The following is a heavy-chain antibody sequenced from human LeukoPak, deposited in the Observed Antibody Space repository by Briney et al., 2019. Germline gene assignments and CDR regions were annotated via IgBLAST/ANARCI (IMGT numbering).Heavy chain of an antibody. CDR3: AKDPRYYYGSGTLSSWFDP. Sequence: PGGSLRLSCAASGFTFSSYAMSWVRQAPGKGLEWVSAISGSGGSTYYADSVKGRFTISRDNSKNTLYLQMNSLRAEDTAVYYRAKDPRYYYGSGTLSSWFDPWGQGTLVTVSS. J-gene: IGHJ5*02. CDR2: ISGSGGST. D-gene: IGHD3-10*01. V-gene: IGHV3-23*01. CDR1: GFTFSSYA.